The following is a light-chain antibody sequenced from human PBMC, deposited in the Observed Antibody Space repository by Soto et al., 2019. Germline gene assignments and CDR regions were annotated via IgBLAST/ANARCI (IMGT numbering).Light chain of an antibody. V-gene: IGKV3-20*01. Sequence: EIVLTQSPGTLSLSPGESATLSCRASQRVAGSHIAWYRQKPGQAPWLLIYGASNRATGIPDRFSGSGSGTDFTLTISRLEAEDSAVYYCQHYGSPPPYTFGQGTKLKIK. CDR2: GAS. CDR1: QRVAGSH. J-gene: IGKJ2*01. CDR3: QHYGSPPPYT.